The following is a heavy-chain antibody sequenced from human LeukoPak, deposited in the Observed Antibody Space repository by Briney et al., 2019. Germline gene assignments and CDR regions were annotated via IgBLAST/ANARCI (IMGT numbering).Heavy chain of an antibody. CDR2: IYYSGST. CDR1: GGSISSSSYY. Sequence: KTSETLSLTCTVSGGSISSSSYYWGWIRQPPGKGLEWIGSIYYSGSTYYNPSLKSRVTISVDTSKNQFSLKLSSVTAADTAVYYCAAYADILTGHDGFGWGQGTLVAVSS. CDR3: AAYADILTGHDGFG. J-gene: IGHJ4*02. V-gene: IGHV4-39*07. D-gene: IGHD3-9*01.